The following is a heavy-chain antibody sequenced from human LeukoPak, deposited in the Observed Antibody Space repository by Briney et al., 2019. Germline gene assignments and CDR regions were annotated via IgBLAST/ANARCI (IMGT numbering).Heavy chain of an antibody. CDR2: IWYGGSNK. V-gene: IGHV3-33*01. Sequence: GRSLRLSCAASGFTFSSYGMHWVRQAPGKGLEWVAVIWYGGSNKYYADSVKGRFTISRDNSKNTLYLQMNSLRAEDTAVYYCAREVTSSGYYRPYFDYWGQGTLVTVSS. D-gene: IGHD3-22*01. CDR1: GFTFSSYG. CDR3: AREVTSSGYYRPYFDY. J-gene: IGHJ4*02.